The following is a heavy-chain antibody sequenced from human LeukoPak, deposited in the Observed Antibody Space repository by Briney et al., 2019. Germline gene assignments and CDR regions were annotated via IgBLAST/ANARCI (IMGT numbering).Heavy chain of an antibody. J-gene: IGHJ4*02. CDR3: ARDLEAAAAPDY. CDR1: GGSISSGDYY. V-gene: IGHV4-30-4*08. Sequence: PSETLSLTCTVSGGSISSGDYYWSWIRQPPGKGLEWIGYIYYSGSTYYNPSLKSRVTISVDTSKNQFSLKLSPVTAADTAVYYCARDLEAAAAPDYWGQGTLVTVSS. D-gene: IGHD6-13*01. CDR2: IYYSGST.